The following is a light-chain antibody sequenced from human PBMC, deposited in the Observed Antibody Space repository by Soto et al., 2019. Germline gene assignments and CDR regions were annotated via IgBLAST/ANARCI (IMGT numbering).Light chain of an antibody. Sequence: QSALAQPASVSGSPGQSITISCTGTSSDVGAYNSVSWYQQHPHRAPKAIIYKGTQRPSGVSNRFSGSTSGNAASLTISGLQADDEADYFCCSSAPDFTYVFGTGTKLTVL. CDR1: SSDVGAYNS. CDR3: CSSAPDFTYV. V-gene: IGLV2-23*01. J-gene: IGLJ1*01. CDR2: KGT.